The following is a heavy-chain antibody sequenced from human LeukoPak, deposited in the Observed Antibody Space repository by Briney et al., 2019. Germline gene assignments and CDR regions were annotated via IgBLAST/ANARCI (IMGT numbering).Heavy chain of an antibody. CDR3: ARGTFGVVISPAYSYYGMDV. CDR2: ISYDGSNK. J-gene: IGHJ6*02. V-gene: IGHV3-30*03. Sequence: GGSLRLSCAASGFTFSSYGMHWVRQAPGKGLEWVAVISYDGSNKYYADSVKGRFTISRDNSKNTLYPEMNSLRVEDTAVFYCARGTFGVVISPAYSYYGMDVWGQGTTVTVSS. D-gene: IGHD3-3*01. CDR1: GFTFSSYG.